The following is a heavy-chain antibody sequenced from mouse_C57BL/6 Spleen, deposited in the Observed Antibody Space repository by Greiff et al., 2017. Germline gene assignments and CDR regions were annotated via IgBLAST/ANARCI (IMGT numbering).Heavy chain of an antibody. CDR2: ISPRSGDT. D-gene: IGHD2-4*01. CDR3: ARRGFYYDYDCYARDY. J-gene: IGHJ4*01. Sequence: VQLQQSGAELAKPGASVKLSCKASGYTFTIYWMHWVKQRPGQGLEWIGYISPRSGDTKYNQKFKDKATLTANNSSRTAYMQLSSLTYEDAAFYDCARRGFYYDYDCYARDYWGQGTS. CDR1: GYTFTIYW. V-gene: IGHV1-7*01.